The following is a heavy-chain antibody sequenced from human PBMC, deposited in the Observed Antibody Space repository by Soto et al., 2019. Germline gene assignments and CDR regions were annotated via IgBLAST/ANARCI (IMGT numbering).Heavy chain of an antibody. V-gene: IGHV3-33*01. CDR1: GFTFSSYG. D-gene: IGHD2-2*01. CDR2: RWEDGSKK. CDR3: ARAPRYCSNNSYYEGHQNMDV. Sequence: QVQLVESGGGVVQPGRSLRLSCAASGFTFSSYGMHWVRQAPGKGLEWVAVRWEDGSKKYYADSVKGRFTISRENSKNPQYLQMNSLRPEDPAVYYCARAPRYCSNNSYYEGHQNMDVWGQGTTVTVSS. J-gene: IGHJ6*01.